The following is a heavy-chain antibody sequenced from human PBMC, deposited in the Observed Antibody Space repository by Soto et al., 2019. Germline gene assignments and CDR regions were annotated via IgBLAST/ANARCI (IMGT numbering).Heavy chain of an antibody. J-gene: IGHJ1*01. CDR2: VSHDGSST. CDR3: ASTGWPTQH. D-gene: IGHD7-27*01. V-gene: IGHV3-30*04. CDR1: GFTFSDYA. Sequence: GGSLRLSCAASGFTFSDYAMHWVRQAPGKGLEWVAVVSHDGSSTVYVDSVKGRFTISRDNAKNTLYLQMNSLRAEDTAVYYCASTGWPTQHWGQGARVTVSS.